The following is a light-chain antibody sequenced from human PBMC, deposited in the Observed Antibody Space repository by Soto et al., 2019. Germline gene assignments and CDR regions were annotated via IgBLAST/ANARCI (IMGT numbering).Light chain of an antibody. CDR2: SNN. CDR1: SSDIGNNY. V-gene: IGLV1-47*02. CDR3: AAWGNSLSGVV. J-gene: IGLJ2*01. Sequence: QSVLTQPPSASGTPGQRVTISCSGSSSDIGNNYVYWYQQFPGTAPKLLISSNNQRPSGVPDRFSGSKSGTSASLAISGLRSEDEADYYCAAWGNSLSGVVFGGGTKLTVL.